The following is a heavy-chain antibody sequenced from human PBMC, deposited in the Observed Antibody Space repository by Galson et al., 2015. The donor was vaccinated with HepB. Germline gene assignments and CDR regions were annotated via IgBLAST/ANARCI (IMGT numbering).Heavy chain of an antibody. V-gene: IGHV4-39*01. CDR3: ARHHTTGWYYFDN. D-gene: IGHD1-1*01. CDR2: IHSSESP. CDR1: GASFSSSNYY. J-gene: IGHJ4*02. Sequence: ETLSLTCIVSGASFSSSNYYWGWVRQPPGKGLEWIGTIHSSESPYYNPSLSSRSTISVDTSKSQFSLKLSSVTAADTAVYYCARHHTTGWYYFDNWGQGTLVSVSP.